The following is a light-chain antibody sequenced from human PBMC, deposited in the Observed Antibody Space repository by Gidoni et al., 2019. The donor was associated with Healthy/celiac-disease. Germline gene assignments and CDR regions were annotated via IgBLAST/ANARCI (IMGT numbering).Light chain of an antibody. V-gene: IGKV1-33*01. CDR2: HES. CDR3: QQYDNLPPYT. CDR1: QDISNY. J-gene: IGKJ2*01. Sequence: DIQMTQSPSSLSASVGDRVTIHCQASQDISNYLNWYQQKQGKAPKLLSYHESNLETGVPSRFSGSGSGTDFTFTISSLQPEDIATYYCQQYDNLPPYTFGQGTKLEIK.